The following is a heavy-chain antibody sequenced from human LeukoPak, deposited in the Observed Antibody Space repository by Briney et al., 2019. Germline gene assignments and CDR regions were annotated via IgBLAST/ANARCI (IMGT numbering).Heavy chain of an antibody. D-gene: IGHD1-26*01. J-gene: IGHJ3*02. CDR3: ASVGATNDAFDI. CDR1: GGSISSYY. Sequence: SSETLSLTCTVSGGSISSYYWSWIRQPAGKGLEWIGRIYTSGSTNYNPSLKSRVTMSVDTSKNQFSLKLSSVTAADTAVYYCASVGATNDAFDIWDQGTMVTVSS. CDR2: IYTSGST. V-gene: IGHV4-4*07.